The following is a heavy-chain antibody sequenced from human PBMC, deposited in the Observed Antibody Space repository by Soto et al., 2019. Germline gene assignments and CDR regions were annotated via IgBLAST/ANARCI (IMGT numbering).Heavy chain of an antibody. J-gene: IGHJ4*02. V-gene: IGHV4-30-4*01. CDR1: GGSISSVDYY. CDR3: ARVSLLWREYYFDY. D-gene: IGHD3-10*01. CDR2: IYYSGST. Sequence: SLSLTCTVSGGSISSVDYYWSWIRQPPGKGLEWIGYIYYSGSTYYKPSLKSRVTISVDTSKNQFSLKLSSVTAADTAVYYCARVSLLWREYYFDYWGQGTLVTVSS.